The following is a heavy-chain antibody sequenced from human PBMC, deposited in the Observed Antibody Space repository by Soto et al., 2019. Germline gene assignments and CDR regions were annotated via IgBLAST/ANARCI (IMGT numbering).Heavy chain of an antibody. D-gene: IGHD3-10*01. J-gene: IGHJ4*02. CDR2: IKQDGSEK. V-gene: IGHV3-7*03. CDR1: GFTFSSYW. CDR3: ARITMVRGVPDY. Sequence: GGSLRLSCAAPGFTFSSYWMSWVRQAPGKGLEWVANIKQDGSEKYYVDSVKGRFTISRDNAKNSLYLQMNSLRAEDTAVYYCARITMVRGVPDYWGQGTLVTVSS.